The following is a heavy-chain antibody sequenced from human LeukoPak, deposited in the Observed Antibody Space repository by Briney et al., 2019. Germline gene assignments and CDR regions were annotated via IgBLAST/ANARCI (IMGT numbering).Heavy chain of an antibody. J-gene: IGHJ4*02. CDR2: IYYSGST. CDR3: ASHVAGRGSLFFDY. CDR1: GGSISGYY. Sequence: PSETLSLTCTVSGGSISGYYWSWIRQPPGKGLEWIGYIYYSGSTNYNPSLKSRVTISVDTSKNQFSLKLSSVTAADTAVYYCASHVAGRGSLFFDYGGRGTLVTVSS. D-gene: IGHD1-26*01. V-gene: IGHV4-59*08.